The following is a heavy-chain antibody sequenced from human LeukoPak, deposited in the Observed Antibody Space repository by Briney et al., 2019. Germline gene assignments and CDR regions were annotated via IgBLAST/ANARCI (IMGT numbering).Heavy chain of an antibody. CDR2: IYTSGST. Sequence: SETLSLTCTVSGGSISSSSYYWSWIRQPAGKGLEWIGRIYTSGSTNYNPSLKSRVTMSVDTSKNQFSLKLGSVTAADTAVYYCAMEVYYDSSGYYLPSNWFDPWGQGTLVTVSS. J-gene: IGHJ5*02. D-gene: IGHD3-22*01. V-gene: IGHV4-61*02. CDR1: GGSISSSSYY. CDR3: AMEVYYDSSGYYLPSNWFDP.